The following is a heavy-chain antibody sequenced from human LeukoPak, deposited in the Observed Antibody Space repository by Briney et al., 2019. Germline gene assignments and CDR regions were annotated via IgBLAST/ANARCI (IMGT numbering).Heavy chain of an antibody. V-gene: IGHV4-59*01. D-gene: IGHD3-10*01. CDR3: ARDIGGSGSYYKYPYYFDY. Sequence: SETLSLTCTVSGSSISSYYWSWIRQPPGKGLEWIGYIYYSGSTNYNPSLKSRVTISVDTSKNQFSLKLSSVTAADTAVYYCARDIGGSGSYYKYPYYFDYWGQGTLVTVSS. CDR2: IYYSGST. J-gene: IGHJ4*02. CDR1: GSSISSYY.